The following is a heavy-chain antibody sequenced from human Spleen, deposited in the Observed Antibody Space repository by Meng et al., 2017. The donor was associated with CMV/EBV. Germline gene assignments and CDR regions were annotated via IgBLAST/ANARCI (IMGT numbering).Heavy chain of an antibody. CDR3: ADLGWAFGMDV. J-gene: IGHJ6*02. Sequence: SCAASGFMFSDHHMNWVRQAPGRGLEWVGQIKKRADSYSTEYAASVKGRFTISRDDSKNSLYLQMNSLKTEDSAVYYCADLGWAFGMDVWGQGTTVTVSS. V-gene: IGHV3-72*01. CDR2: IKKRADSYST. D-gene: IGHD2-15*01. CDR1: GFMFSDHH.